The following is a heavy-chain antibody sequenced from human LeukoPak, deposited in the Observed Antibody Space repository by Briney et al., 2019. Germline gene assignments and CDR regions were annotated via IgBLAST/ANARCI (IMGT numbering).Heavy chain of an antibody. Sequence: ASVKVSCKASGGSFNSYVITWVRQAPGQGLEWMGRIIPILNVANFAQKFQGRVTITADKSTNTAHMGLSSLRSEDTAVYYCTREGVYSPDGSGYHRDAFDIWGQGTVVTVSS. CDR1: GGSFNSYV. V-gene: IGHV1-69*04. J-gene: IGHJ3*02. CDR3: TREGVYSPDGSGYHRDAFDI. D-gene: IGHD3-22*01. CDR2: IIPILNVA.